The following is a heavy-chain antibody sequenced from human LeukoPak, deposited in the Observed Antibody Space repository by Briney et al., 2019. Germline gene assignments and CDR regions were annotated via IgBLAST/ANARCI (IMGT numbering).Heavy chain of an antibody. CDR3: ARQYSSGWSYYYGLDV. V-gene: IGHV6-1*01. CDR1: GDSFSSNSAD. Sequence: PSQTLSLTCDISGDSFSSNSADWNWIRQSPSTGLEWLGRTYYRSKWYSDYAVSVKSRIIISPYTSKTQFSLQLNSVTHEDTAVYYCARQYSSGWSYYYGLDVWGQGTTVTVSS. J-gene: IGHJ6*02. D-gene: IGHD6-19*01. CDR2: TYYRSKWYS.